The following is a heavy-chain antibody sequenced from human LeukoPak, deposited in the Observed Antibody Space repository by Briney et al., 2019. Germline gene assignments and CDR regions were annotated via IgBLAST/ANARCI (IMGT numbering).Heavy chain of an antibody. V-gene: IGHV1-69*06. CDR1: GYTFTTYY. CDR3: ARVPHYGGNSLVYYYYMDV. CDR2: IIPIFGTA. D-gene: IGHD4-23*01. J-gene: IGHJ6*03. Sequence: GASVKVSCKASGYTFTTYYMHWVRQAPGRGLEWMGGIIPIFGTANYAQKFQGRVTITADKSTSTAYMGLSSLRSEDTAVYYCARVPHYGGNSLVYYYYMDVWGKGTTVTVSS.